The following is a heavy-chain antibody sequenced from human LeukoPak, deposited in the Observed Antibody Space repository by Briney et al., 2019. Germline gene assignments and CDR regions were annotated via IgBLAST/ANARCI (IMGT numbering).Heavy chain of an antibody. Sequence: SETLSLTCTVSGDSISRSTYYWAWIRQPPGKGLEWIGSVYYGRSPYFNPSLESRAAISVDTSKNHFSLKMSSVTAADTAVYYCARSSGTGTFSYWGQGTLVTVSS. CDR3: ARSSGTGTFSY. D-gene: IGHD6-25*01. J-gene: IGHJ4*02. V-gene: IGHV4-39*02. CDR1: GDSISRSTYY. CDR2: VYYGRSP.